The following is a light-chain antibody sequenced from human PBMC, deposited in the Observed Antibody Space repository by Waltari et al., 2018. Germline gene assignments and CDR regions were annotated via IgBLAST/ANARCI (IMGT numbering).Light chain of an antibody. CDR3: QQYNNWPVT. CDR1: QSVRSN. CDR2: CTS. J-gene: IGKJ1*01. Sequence: EKVMTQSPATLSVSPGERATLSSSASQSVRSNLAWYQQKPGQAPRLLIYCTSTRATGIPARFSGSGSGTEFTLTITSLQSEDFAVYYCQQYNNWPVTFGQGTKVEVK. V-gene: IGKV3-15*01.